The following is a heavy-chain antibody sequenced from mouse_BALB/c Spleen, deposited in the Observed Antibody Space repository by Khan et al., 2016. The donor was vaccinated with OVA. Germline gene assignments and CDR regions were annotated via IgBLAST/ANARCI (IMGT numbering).Heavy chain of an antibody. CDR2: IIYTGYT. J-gene: IGHJ3*01. Sequence: VQLMVSGPSLVKPSQTLSLTCSVAGDSITSGYWNWIRKFPGNKLEYMGYIIYTGYTYYNPSLQSRISITRHTSKNQYYLQLNSVTDEDTATYYCARSTYRYAFVYWGQGTLVTVSA. D-gene: IGHD2-14*01. V-gene: IGHV3-8*02. CDR1: GDSITSGY. CDR3: ARSTYRYAFVY.